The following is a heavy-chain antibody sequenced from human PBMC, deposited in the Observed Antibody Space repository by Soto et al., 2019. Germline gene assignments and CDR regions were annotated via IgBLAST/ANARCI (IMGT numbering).Heavy chain of an antibody. CDR1: GGTFSSYA. CDR3: ARDERSWYGNWFDP. V-gene: IGHV1-69*06. J-gene: IGHJ5*02. D-gene: IGHD6-13*01. Sequence: SVKVSCKASGGTFSSYAISWVRQAPGQGLEWMGGTIPIFGTANYAQKFQGRVTITADKSTSTAYMELSSLRSEDTAVYYCARDERSWYGNWFDPWGQGTLVTVSS. CDR2: TIPIFGTA.